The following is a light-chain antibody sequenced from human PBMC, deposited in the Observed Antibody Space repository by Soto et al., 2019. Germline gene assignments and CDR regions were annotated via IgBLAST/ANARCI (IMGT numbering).Light chain of an antibody. V-gene: IGKV3-11*01. J-gene: IGKJ5*01. Sequence: SPATMCLSPGERATLSCRASQSVSSSLAWYQQKPGQAPRLLIYDASNRATGIPARFSGSGSGTDFTLTISSLEPEDFAVYYCQQRSNWPPTFGQGTRLEI. CDR3: QQRSNWPPT. CDR1: QSVSSS. CDR2: DAS.